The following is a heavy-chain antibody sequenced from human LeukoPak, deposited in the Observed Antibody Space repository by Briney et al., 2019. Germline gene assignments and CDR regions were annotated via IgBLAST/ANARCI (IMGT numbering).Heavy chain of an antibody. CDR1: GFTFSSYA. CDR3: ARDSYPQGWLPY. CDR2: ISSDGGST. V-gene: IGHV3-64*01. Sequence: QPGGSLRLSCAASGFTFSSYAMHWVRQAPGKGLEYVSAISSDGGSTYYANSVKGRFAIFRDNSKNTLYLQMGSLRAEDMAVYFCARDSYPQGWLPYWGQGTLVTVSS. D-gene: IGHD6-19*01. J-gene: IGHJ4*02.